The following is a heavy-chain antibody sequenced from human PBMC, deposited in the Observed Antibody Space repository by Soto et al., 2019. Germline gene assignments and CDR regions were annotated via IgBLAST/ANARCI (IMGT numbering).Heavy chain of an antibody. CDR3: AKEMIASTLADFFDY. CDR1: GFTFSNYG. D-gene: IGHD2-21*01. CDR2: ISGSGGRT. J-gene: IGHJ4*02. V-gene: IGHV3-23*01. Sequence: EVQLLESGGGLIQPGGSLRLSCEASGFTFSNYGMTWVRLAPGKGLEWVSTISGSGGRTFYADPVKGRFTISRDNSKNPLYLQMKSLRAEDTAVYYCAKEMIASTLADFFDYWGQGTLVTVSS.